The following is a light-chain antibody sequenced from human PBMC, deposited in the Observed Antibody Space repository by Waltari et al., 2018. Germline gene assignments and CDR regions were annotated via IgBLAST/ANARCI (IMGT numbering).Light chain of an antibody. J-gene: IGLJ2*01. Sequence: SSELTLDPAVSVAMGQTVRITCQGDSLRSYYASWYQQRPGQAPILVMYDKNNRPSGVPDRFSGSSSHNTASLTITGAQAEDEASYYCHSRDASGVAGSFGGGTKLTVL. CDR1: SLRSYY. CDR2: DKN. CDR3: HSRDASGVAGS. V-gene: IGLV3-19*01.